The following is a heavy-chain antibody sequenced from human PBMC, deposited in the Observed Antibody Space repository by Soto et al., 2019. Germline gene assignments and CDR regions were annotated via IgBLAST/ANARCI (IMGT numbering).Heavy chain of an antibody. CDR3: SKKLGIDPFGAYGLDV. CDR1: GGTFITFA. CDR2: IIPISSTT. J-gene: IGHJ6*02. Sequence: QVELVQSGAEVKKPGSSVKVSCKASGGTFITFAISWVRQAPGQGLEWMGEIIPISSTTKSAHKFQDRVTISADGSSSTVHMELRSRKSEDTAIYFCSKKLGIDPFGAYGLDVWGQGTTVTVSS. V-gene: IGHV1-69*01. D-gene: IGHD7-27*01.